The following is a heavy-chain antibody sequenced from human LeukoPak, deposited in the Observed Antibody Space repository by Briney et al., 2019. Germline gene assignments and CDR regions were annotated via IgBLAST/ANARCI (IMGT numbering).Heavy chain of an antibody. Sequence: SEPLSLTCTVSGRSISSGDYYWTWIRQPPGKGLEWIGYIYYSGSTYYSPSLKSRATISVDTSKNEFSLRLRSVTAADTAVYYCARGLGSSWYGDWGQGTLVTVSS. J-gene: IGHJ4*02. V-gene: IGHV4-30-4*01. D-gene: IGHD6-13*01. CDR1: GRSISSGDYY. CDR3: ARGLGSSWYGD. CDR2: IYYSGST.